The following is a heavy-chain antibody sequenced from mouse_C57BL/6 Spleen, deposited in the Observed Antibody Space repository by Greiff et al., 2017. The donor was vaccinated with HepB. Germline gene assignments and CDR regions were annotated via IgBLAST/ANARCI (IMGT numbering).Heavy chain of an antibody. CDR3: ARDPGYYYGSSAYYFDY. CDR2: ISDGGSYT. J-gene: IGHJ2*01. CDR1: GFTFSSYA. Sequence: EVQLVESGGGLVKPGGSLKLSCAASGFTFSSYAMSWVRQTPEKRLEWVATISDGGSYTYYPDNVKGRFTISRDNAKNNLYLQMSHLKSEDTAMYYCARDPGYYYGSSAYYFDYWGQGTTRTVSA. D-gene: IGHD1-1*01. V-gene: IGHV5-4*01.